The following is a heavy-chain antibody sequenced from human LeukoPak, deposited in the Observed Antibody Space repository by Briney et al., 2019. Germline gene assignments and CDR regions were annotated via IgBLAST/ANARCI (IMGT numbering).Heavy chain of an antibody. CDR1: GGSINSYY. CDR3: ARDGYCTNGVCTNWFDP. Sequence: SETLSLTCTVSGGSINSYYWYWIRQPPGKGLEWIGYIYYSGSTNYNPSLKSRITISLDTSKNQFSLKLSSVTAADTAVYYCARDGYCTNGVCTNWFDPWGQGTLVTVSS. V-gene: IGHV4-59*01. J-gene: IGHJ5*02. D-gene: IGHD2-8*01. CDR2: IYYSGST.